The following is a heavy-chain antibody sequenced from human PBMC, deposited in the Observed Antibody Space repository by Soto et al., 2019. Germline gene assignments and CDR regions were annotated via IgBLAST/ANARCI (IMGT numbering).Heavy chain of an antibody. CDR1: GYTSTSYG. Sequence: QVQLVQSGAEVKKPGASVKVSCKASGYTSTSYGICRQRQAPGRGHEWMGWTSAYNGNTNYGQKLQGTVTMTTDTSTSTGYLELTSLRSDDTAVYYCARDQGGSYYYWGQGTLVTVSS. CDR3: ARDQGGSYYY. D-gene: IGHD1-26*01. CDR2: TSAYNGNT. V-gene: IGHV1-18*01. J-gene: IGHJ4*02.